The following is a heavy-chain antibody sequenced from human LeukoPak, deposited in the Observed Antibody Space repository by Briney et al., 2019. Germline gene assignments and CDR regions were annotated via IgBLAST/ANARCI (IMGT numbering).Heavy chain of an antibody. CDR1: GGSISSLY. D-gene: IGHD6-6*01. CDR2: IYYTGST. Sequence: SETLSLTCSVSGGSISSLYWSWIRQPPAKGLEWIGYIYYTGSTNYNPSPKSRVTMFVDMSKNQFSLRLSSVTAADTAVYYCARHRAYSSSSPFDYWGQGTLVTVSS. CDR3: ARHRAYSSSSPFDY. J-gene: IGHJ4*02. V-gene: IGHV4-59*08.